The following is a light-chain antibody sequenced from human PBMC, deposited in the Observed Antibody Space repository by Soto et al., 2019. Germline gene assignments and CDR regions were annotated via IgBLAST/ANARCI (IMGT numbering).Light chain of an antibody. Sequence: GDRVTITCRASQSISSWLAWYQQKPGKAPNLLIYAASSLQSGVPSRFSGSGSGTDFTLTISSLQPEDFATYYCQQSHSIPWTFGQGSMVDIK. CDR3: QQSHSIPWT. J-gene: IGKJ1*01. CDR2: AAS. V-gene: IGKV1-39*01. CDR1: QSISSW.